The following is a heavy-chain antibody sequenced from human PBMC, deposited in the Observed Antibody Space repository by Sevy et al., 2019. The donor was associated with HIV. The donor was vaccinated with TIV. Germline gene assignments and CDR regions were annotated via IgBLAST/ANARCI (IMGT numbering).Heavy chain of an antibody. J-gene: IGHJ6*03. D-gene: IGHD1-26*01. CDR2: IYYSGST. CDR3: ARAELGEMVGATSDVVDYYMDV. Sequence: SETLSLTCTVSGGSISSYYWSWIRQPPGKGLEWIGYIYYSGSTNYNPSLKSRVTISVDTSKNQFSLKLSSVTAADTAVYYCARAELGEMVGATSDVVDYYMDVWGKGTPVTVSS. V-gene: IGHV4-59*12. CDR1: GGSISSYY.